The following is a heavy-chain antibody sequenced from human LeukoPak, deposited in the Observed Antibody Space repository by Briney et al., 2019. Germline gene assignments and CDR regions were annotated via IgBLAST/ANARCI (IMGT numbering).Heavy chain of an antibody. Sequence: GGSLGLSCAASGFTFSSYSMNWVRQAPGKGLEWVSYISSGSSTIYYADSVKGRFTISRDNAKNSLYLQMNSLRAEDTAVYYCARGIWNDPYYWGQGTLVTVSS. CDR3: ARGIWNDPYY. J-gene: IGHJ4*02. CDR2: ISSGSSTI. D-gene: IGHD1-1*01. V-gene: IGHV3-48*01. CDR1: GFTFSSYS.